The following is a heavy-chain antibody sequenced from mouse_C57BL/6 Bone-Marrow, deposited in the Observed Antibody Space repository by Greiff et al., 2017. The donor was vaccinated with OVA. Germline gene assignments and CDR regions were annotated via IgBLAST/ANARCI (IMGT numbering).Heavy chain of an antibody. Sequence: EVKLVESGGGLVQSGRSLRLSCATSGFTFSDFYMEWVRQAPGKGLEWIAASRNKANDYTTEYSASVKGRFIVSRDTSQSILYLQMNALRAEDTAIYYCARDAYYSKNAMDYWGQGTSVTVSS. J-gene: IGHJ4*01. CDR2: SRNKANDYTT. V-gene: IGHV7-1*01. D-gene: IGHD2-5*01. CDR3: ARDAYYSKNAMDY. CDR1: GFTFSDFY.